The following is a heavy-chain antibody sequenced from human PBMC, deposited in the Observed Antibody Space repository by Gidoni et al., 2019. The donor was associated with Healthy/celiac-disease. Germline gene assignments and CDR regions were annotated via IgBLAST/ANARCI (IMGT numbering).Heavy chain of an antibody. CDR2: ISSSSSYI. D-gene: IGHD2-2*02. CDR3: ARDTPYTKVQGPYYYYMDV. CDR1: GFTFSSYS. Sequence: EVQLVESGGGLVKPGGSLRLSCAASGFTFSSYSMNWVRQAQGKGMEWFSSISSSSSYIYYADSVKRRFTISRDNAKNSLYLQMNSLRAEDTAVYYCARDTPYTKVQGPYYYYMDVWGKGTTVTVSS. V-gene: IGHV3-21*01. J-gene: IGHJ6*03.